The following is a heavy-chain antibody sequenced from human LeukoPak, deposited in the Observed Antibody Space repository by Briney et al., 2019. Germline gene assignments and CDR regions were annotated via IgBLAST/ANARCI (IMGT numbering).Heavy chain of an antibody. D-gene: IGHD3-10*01. Sequence: GSLRLSCAASGFSFSSFAMTWVRQAPGKDLEWVSGIIDTGGATYYADSVKGRFTISRDNSKNTLFLQMNSLRAEDTAVYYCAKFNGHPTTNYYMDVWGEGTTVTVSS. V-gene: IGHV3-23*01. CDR2: IIDTGGAT. CDR3: AKFNGHPTTNYYMDV. J-gene: IGHJ6*04. CDR1: GFSFSSFA.